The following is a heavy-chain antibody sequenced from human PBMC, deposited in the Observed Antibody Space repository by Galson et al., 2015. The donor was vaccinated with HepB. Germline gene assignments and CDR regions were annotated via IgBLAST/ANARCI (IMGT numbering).Heavy chain of an antibody. J-gene: IGHJ5*02. CDR2: ISAYNGNT. CDR1: GYTFTSYG. V-gene: IGHV1-18*01. Sequence: CKASGYTFTSYGISWVRQAPGQGLEWMGWISAYNGNTNYAQKLQGRVTMTTDTSTSTAYMELRSLRSDDTAVYYCAREGLVVVPAATYNWFDPWGQGTLVTVSS. D-gene: IGHD2-2*01. CDR3: AREGLVVVPAATYNWFDP.